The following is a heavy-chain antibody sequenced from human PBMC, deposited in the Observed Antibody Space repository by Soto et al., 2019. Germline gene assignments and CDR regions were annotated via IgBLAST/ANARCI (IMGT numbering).Heavy chain of an antibody. V-gene: IGHV4-30-2*01. D-gene: IGHD2-15*01. Sequence: QLQLQESGSGLVKPSQTLSLTCAVSGGSISSGGYSWSWIRQPPGKGLEWIGYIYHSGSTYYNPSLRRRGTIAVDRSQSQFALKLRSVTAAVTAVYYCAGSGSERRSGMDVWGQGTTVTVSS. J-gene: IGHJ6*02. CDR1: GGSISSGGYS. CDR2: IYHSGST. CDR3: AGSGSERRSGMDV.